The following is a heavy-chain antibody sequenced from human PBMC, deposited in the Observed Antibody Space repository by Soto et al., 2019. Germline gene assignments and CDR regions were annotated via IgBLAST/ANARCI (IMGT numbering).Heavy chain of an antibody. V-gene: IGHV1-3*01. D-gene: IGHD6-6*01. CDR3: ARDIATRWGRDV. Sequence: QVQLVQSGAEVKKPGASVTVSCKASGYTFTYYSTHWVRQAPGQRLEWMGCINGGNGDTKYSQKFQGRVTITRDTSASTADMELSSLRPEDTAVYYCARDIATRWGRDVWGQGTTVTVSS. CDR2: INGGNGDT. CDR1: GYTFTYYS. J-gene: IGHJ6*02.